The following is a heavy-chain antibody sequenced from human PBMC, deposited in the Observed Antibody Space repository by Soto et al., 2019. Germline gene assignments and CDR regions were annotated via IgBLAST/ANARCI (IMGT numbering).Heavy chain of an antibody. CDR2: IYYTGST. Sequence: KSSETLSLTCSVSGDSMSGYYWSWFRQPPGKGLEWLGYIYYTGSTNYNPSLKSRVTVSVDTSKNQFSLILSSVTAADTAVYYCARITRSPNSGYFDYWGQGALVTVSS. CDR3: ARITRSPNSGYFDY. V-gene: IGHV4-59*01. J-gene: IGHJ4*02. CDR1: GDSMSGYY. D-gene: IGHD7-27*01.